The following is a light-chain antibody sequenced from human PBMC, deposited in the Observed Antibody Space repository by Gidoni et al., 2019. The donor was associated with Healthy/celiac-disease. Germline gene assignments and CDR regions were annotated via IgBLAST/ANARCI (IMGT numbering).Light chain of an antibody. CDR1: SSTIGSNT. CDR3: AAWDDSLNAVV. CDR2: SNN. V-gene: IGLV1-44*01. J-gene: IGLJ2*01. Sequence: QSVLTQPPSASGTPGQRVTISCSGSSSTIGSNTVNWYQQLPGTAPKLLIYSNNQRPSGVPDRFSGSKSGTSDSLAISGLQSEDEADYYCAAWDDSLNAVVFGGGTKLTVL.